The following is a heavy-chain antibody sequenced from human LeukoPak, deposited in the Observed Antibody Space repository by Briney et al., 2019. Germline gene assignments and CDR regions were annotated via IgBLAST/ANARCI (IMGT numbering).Heavy chain of an antibody. J-gene: IGHJ3*02. CDR3: AKDIVQYYYDSSGLNAFDI. CDR2: ISSDGITT. D-gene: IGHD3-22*01. Sequence: GGSLRLSCAASGFTLRSYWMHWVRQAPGKGLVWVSRISSDGITTTYADSVKGRFTISRDNAKNSLYLQMNSLRAEDTALYYCAKDIVQYYYDSSGLNAFDIWGQGTMVTVSS. V-gene: IGHV3-74*01. CDR1: GFTLRSYW.